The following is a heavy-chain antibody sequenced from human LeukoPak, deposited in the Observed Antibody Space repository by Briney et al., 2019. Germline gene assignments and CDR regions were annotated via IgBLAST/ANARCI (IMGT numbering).Heavy chain of an antibody. CDR3: ARQADSSSWYVYYYYYMDV. CDR1: GGSISSSSYY. J-gene: IGHJ6*03. V-gene: IGHV4-39*01. D-gene: IGHD6-13*01. CDR2: IYYSGST. Sequence: PSETLSLTCTVSGGSISSSSYYWGWIRQPPGQGLEWIGSIYYSGSTYYNPSLKSRVTISVDTSKNQFSLKLSSVTAADTAVYYCARQADSSSWYVYYYYYMDVWGKGTTVTVSS.